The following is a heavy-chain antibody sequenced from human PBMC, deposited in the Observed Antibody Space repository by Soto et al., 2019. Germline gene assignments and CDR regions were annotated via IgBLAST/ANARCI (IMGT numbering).Heavy chain of an antibody. CDR1: GGSISSGGYY. Sequence: QVQLQESGPGLVKPSQTLSLTCTVSGGSISSGGYYWSWIRQHPGKGLEWIGYIYYSGSTYYNPSLKIRVTISVDTSKNHFSLTLSSVTAADTAVYYCARVGDCSGGSCYFDYWGQGPLVTVSS. D-gene: IGHD2-15*01. V-gene: IGHV4-31*03. CDR2: IYYSGST. J-gene: IGHJ4*02. CDR3: ARVGDCSGGSCYFDY.